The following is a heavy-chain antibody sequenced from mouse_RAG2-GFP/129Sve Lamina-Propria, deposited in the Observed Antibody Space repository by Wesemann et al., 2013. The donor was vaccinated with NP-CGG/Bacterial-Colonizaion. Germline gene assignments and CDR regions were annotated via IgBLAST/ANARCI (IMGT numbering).Heavy chain of an antibody. CDR1: GFTFSSYG. CDR3: ARHEGTVVADY. CDR2: ISSGGSYT. Sequence: GGLVQPGGSLKLSCAASGFTFSSYGMSWVRQTPDKRLEWVATISSGGSYTYYPDSVKGRFTISRDNAKNTLYLQMSSLKSEDTAMYYCARHEGTVVADYWGQGTTLTVSS. V-gene: IGHV5-6*03. J-gene: IGHJ2*01. D-gene: IGHD1-1*01.